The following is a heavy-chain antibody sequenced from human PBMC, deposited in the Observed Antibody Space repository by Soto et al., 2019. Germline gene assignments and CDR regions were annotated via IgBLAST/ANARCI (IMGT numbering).Heavy chain of an antibody. CDR2: ISSSGSTI. CDR3: ARDDGNNWNYGPRDFDY. V-gene: IGHV3-48*03. Sequence: PGGSLRLSCAASGFTFGSYEMNWVRQAPGKGLEWVSYISSSGSTIYYADSVKGRFTISRDNAKNSLYLQMNSLRAEDTAVYYCARDDGNNWNYGPRDFDYWGQGTLVTVSS. J-gene: IGHJ4*02. D-gene: IGHD1-7*01. CDR1: GFTFGSYE.